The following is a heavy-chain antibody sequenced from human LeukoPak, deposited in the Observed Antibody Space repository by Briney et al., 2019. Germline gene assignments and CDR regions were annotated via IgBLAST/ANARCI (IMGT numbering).Heavy chain of an antibody. CDR1: GGSISSYY. V-gene: IGHV4-59*01. CDR3: ARAPRRTNYYFDY. D-gene: IGHD1-1*01. J-gene: IGHJ4*02. Sequence: SETLSLTCTVSGGSISSYYWSWIRQPPGKGLEWIGYIYYSGSTNYNPSLKSRVTISVDTSKNQFSLNLSSVTAADTAVYYCARAPRRTNYYFDYWGQGTLVTVSS. CDR2: IYYSGST.